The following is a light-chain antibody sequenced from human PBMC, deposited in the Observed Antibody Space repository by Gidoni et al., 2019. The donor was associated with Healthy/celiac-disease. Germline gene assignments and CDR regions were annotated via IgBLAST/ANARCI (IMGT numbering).Light chain of an antibody. CDR3: SSYTSSSTL. CDR2: EVS. J-gene: IGLJ1*01. CDR1: SSDVGGYNY. Sequence: QSALPQPASVSGSPAQSITISCTGTSSDVGGYNYVSWYQQHPGKAPKLRIYEVSNRHSGVYNRFSGSKSGNTASLTISGLQDEDEADYYCSSYTSSSTLFGTGTKVTVL. V-gene: IGLV2-14*01.